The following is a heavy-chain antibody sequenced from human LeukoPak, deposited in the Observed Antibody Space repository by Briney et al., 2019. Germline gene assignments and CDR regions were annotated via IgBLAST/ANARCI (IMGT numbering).Heavy chain of an antibody. Sequence: GGSLRLSCAASGFTFSDYYMSWIRQAPGKGLEWASYISSSSSYTNYADPVKGRFTISRDNAKNSLFLQMNSLRVEDTAVYYCARVDYDGSGHFLDYWGQGALVTVSS. J-gene: IGHJ4*02. CDR2: ISSSSSYT. V-gene: IGHV3-11*06. CDR1: GFTFSDYY. D-gene: IGHD3-22*01. CDR3: ARVDYDGSGHFLDY.